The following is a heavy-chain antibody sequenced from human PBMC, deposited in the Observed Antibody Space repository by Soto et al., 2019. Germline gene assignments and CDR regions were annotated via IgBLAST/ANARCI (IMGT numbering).Heavy chain of an antibody. CDR2: INPNSGGT. V-gene: IGHV1-2*02. Sequence: VASVKVSCKASGYTFTGYYMHWVRQAPGQGLEWMGWINPNSGGTNYAQKFQGRVTMTRDTSISTAYMELSRLRSDDTAVYYCARDAVDGYTHAGSPYGIDVPCPATTGTVFS. J-gene: IGHJ6*02. CDR3: ARDAVDGYTHAGSPYGIDV. CDR1: GYTFTGYY. D-gene: IGHD5-18*01.